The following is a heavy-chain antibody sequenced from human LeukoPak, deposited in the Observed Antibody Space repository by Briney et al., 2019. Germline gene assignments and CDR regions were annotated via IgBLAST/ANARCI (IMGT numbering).Heavy chain of an antibody. D-gene: IGHD3-10*01. CDR2: ITWNSASK. Sequence: GGSLRLSCAASGFTFDGYAMHWVRPAPGKGLEWVSGITWNSASKGYADSVKGRFTISRDNGKNSLYLQMNSLRAEDTAFYYCTKTIFGSGSPNAFDIWGLGTMVTVSS. J-gene: IGHJ3*02. CDR1: GFTFDGYA. CDR3: TKTIFGSGSPNAFDI. V-gene: IGHV3-9*01.